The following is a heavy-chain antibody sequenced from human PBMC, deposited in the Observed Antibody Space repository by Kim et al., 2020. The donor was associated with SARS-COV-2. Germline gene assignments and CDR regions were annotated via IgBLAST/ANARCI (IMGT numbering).Heavy chain of an antibody. J-gene: IGHJ6*01. CDR1: GFTFKNYA. Sequence: GGSLRLSCATSGFTFKNYAMTWVRQSPGKGLEWVSTISSRGGVTYYADSVKGRFTISRDNSKYILYLQMNSLRAEDTAVYFCGKGRGLCGSDQCHHYYY. D-gene: IGHD2-15*01. V-gene: IGHV3-23*01. CDR2: ISSRGGVT. CDR3: GKGRGLCGSDQCHHYYY.